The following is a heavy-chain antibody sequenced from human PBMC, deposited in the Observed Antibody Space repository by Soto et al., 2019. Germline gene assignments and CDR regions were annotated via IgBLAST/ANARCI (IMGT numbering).Heavy chain of an antibody. Sequence: QVQLVQSGAEVKKPGSSVKVSCKASGGTFSSYTISWVRQAPGQGLEWMGRIIPILGIANYAQKFQGRVTINADKSTSTAYMELSSLRSEDTAVYYCARAYCGGDCYRHNWFDPWGQGTLVTVSS. CDR1: GGTFSSYT. CDR3: ARAYCGGDCYRHNWFDP. J-gene: IGHJ5*02. V-gene: IGHV1-69*02. D-gene: IGHD2-21*02. CDR2: IIPILGIA.